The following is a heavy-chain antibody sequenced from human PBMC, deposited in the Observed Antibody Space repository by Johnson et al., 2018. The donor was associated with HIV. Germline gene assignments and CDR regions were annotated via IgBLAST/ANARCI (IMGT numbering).Heavy chain of an antibody. D-gene: IGHD1-26*01. CDR1: GFTFSNYD. V-gene: IGHV3-13*01. CDR3: ARALVDDAFDI. J-gene: IGHJ3*02. CDR2: IGTAGDT. Sequence: VQLVESGGGLIQPGGSLRLSCAASGFTFSNYDMHWVRQATGKGLDWVSAIGTAGDTYYPGSVKGRFTISRENAKNSLYLQMNSLRAGDTAVYYCARALVDDAFDIWGQGTMLTVSS.